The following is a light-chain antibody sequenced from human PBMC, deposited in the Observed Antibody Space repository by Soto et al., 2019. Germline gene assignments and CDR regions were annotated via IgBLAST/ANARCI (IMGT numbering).Light chain of an antibody. CDR2: EDN. V-gene: IGLV6-57*01. J-gene: IGLJ3*02. Sequence: NFMLTQPHSVSESPGKTVTISCTRSSGSIASNYVQWYQQRPGSSPTTVIYEDNQRPSGVPDRFSGSIDSSSNSASLTISGLKPEDEADYYFQSYDSSNHWVFGGGTKLTVL. CDR1: SGSIASNY. CDR3: QSYDSSNHWV.